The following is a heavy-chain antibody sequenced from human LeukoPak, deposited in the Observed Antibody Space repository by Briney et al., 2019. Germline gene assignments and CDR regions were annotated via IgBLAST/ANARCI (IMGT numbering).Heavy chain of an antibody. D-gene: IGHD3-10*01. CDR1: GFTFSSYE. CDR3: ARGSLLWFRRFDY. Sequence: PGGSLRLSCAASGFTFSSYEINWVRQAPGRGLEWVSYISTDGNTKYYADSVKGRFTISRDNAKNSLYPQMNSLRAEDTAVYYCARGSLLWFRRFDYWGQGTLVTVSS. CDR2: ISTDGNTK. V-gene: IGHV3-48*03. J-gene: IGHJ4*02.